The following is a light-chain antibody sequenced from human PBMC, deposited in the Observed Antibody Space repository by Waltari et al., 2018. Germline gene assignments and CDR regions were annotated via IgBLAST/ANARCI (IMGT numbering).Light chain of an antibody. CDR2: DVS. CDR3: NSYAGSSSWV. CDR1: SSDAGVYNY. J-gene: IGLJ3*02. Sequence: QSALTQPASVSGSPGQSITISCTGTSSDAGVYNYVSWYQQHPGKAPKLMIYDVSERPSGVSNRFSGSKSGNTASLTISGLQAEDEAYYYCNSYAGSSSWVFGGGTKLTVL. V-gene: IGLV2-14*01.